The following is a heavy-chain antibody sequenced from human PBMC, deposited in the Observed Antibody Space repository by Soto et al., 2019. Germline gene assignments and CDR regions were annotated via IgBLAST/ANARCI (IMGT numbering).Heavy chain of an antibody. Sequence: PSETLSLTCTVSGGSISSYYWSWIRQPPGKGLEWIGYIYYSGSTNYNPSLKSRVTISVDTSKNQFSLKLSSVTAADTAVYYCARHRSTIAAAGPNFVIPKFDPWGQGTLVTVSS. J-gene: IGHJ5*02. D-gene: IGHD6-13*01. CDR2: IYYSGST. V-gene: IGHV4-59*01. CDR1: GGSISSYY. CDR3: ARHRSTIAAAGPNFVIPKFDP.